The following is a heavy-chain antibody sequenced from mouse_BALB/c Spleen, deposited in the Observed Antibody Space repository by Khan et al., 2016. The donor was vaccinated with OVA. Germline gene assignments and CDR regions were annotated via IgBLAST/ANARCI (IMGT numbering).Heavy chain of an antibody. D-gene: IGHD1-2*01. Sequence: IQLVQSGPELVKPGASVKISCKTSGYTFTEYTMHWVKQSHGKSLEWIGRFNPNNGGTSYNQNFKGQAPLTVNKSSSTAYMELRSLTAEDSAVYYCASRGFITTANWYFDVWGAGTTVTVSS. CDR3: ASRGFITTANWYFDV. CDR2: FNPNNGGT. J-gene: IGHJ1*01. V-gene: IGHV1-22*01. CDR1: GYTFTEYT.